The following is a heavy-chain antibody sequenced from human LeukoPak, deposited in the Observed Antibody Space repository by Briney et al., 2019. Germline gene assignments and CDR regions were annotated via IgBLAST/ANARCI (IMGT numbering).Heavy chain of an antibody. J-gene: IGHJ1*01. D-gene: IGHD2-21*01. CDR1: GYSFTSYW. V-gene: IGHV5-10-1*01. CDR2: IDPSDSYT. CDR3: ARRGDSAEYFQL. Sequence: GESLKISCKSSGYSFTSYWISWVRQMPGKGLEWMGRIDPSDSYTNYSPSFQGHVTISADKSISTAYLQWSSLKASDTAMFYCARRGDSAEYFQLWGQGTLVTVSS.